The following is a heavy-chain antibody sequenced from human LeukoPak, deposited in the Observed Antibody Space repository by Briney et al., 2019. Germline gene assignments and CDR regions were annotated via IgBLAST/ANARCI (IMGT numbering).Heavy chain of an antibody. Sequence: GGSLRLSCAASGFTFSSYAMSWVRQAPGKGLEWVSAISGSGGSTYYADSVKGRFTISRDNSKNTLYLQMNSLRAEDTAVYYCARVKYYYDSSGYEGNWFDPWGQGTLVTVSS. V-gene: IGHV3-23*01. CDR2: ISGSGGST. CDR3: ARVKYYYDSSGYEGNWFDP. CDR1: GFTFSSYA. D-gene: IGHD3-22*01. J-gene: IGHJ5*02.